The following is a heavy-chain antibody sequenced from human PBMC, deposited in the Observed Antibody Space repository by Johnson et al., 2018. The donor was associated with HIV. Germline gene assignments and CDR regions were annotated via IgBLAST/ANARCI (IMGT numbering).Heavy chain of an antibody. J-gene: IGHJ3*02. D-gene: IGHD3-22*01. V-gene: IGHV3-38-3*01. Sequence: VQLVESRGALVQSGGSLRLSCAASGFTVSSNEMSWVRQAPGKGLEWVSSISGGSTYYADYVKGRFTISRDNSKNTLYLQMNSLRAEDTAVYYCAKDGLIEPYYYDSSGARLGAFDIWGQGTMVTVSS. CDR3: AKDGLIEPYYYDSSGARLGAFDI. CDR1: GFTVSSNE. CDR2: ISGGST.